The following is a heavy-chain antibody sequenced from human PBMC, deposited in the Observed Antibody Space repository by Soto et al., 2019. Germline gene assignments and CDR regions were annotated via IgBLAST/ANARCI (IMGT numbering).Heavy chain of an antibody. CDR1: GFTVSSNY. J-gene: IGHJ6*02. CDR2: IYSGGST. Sequence: GGSLRLSCAASGFTVSSNYMSWVRQAPGKGLEWVSVIYSGGSTYYADSVKGRFTISRHNSENTLYLQMNSLRADDTAVYYCARGVVRGGNYFYYYGMDVWGQGTTVTVSS. V-gene: IGHV3-53*04. D-gene: IGHD3-10*01. CDR3: ARGVVRGGNYFYYYGMDV.